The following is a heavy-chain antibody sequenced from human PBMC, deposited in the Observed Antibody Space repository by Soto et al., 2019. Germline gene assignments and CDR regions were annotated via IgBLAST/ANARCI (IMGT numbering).Heavy chain of an antibody. CDR3: LTGSHAYFDY. J-gene: IGHJ4*02. CDR2: IRGSGGRT. V-gene: IGHV3-23*01. D-gene: IGHD3-16*01. CDR1: GFTFSDYY. Sequence: GGSLRLSCAASGFTFSDYYMSWIRQAPGKGLEWVATIRGSGGRTDYADSVRGRFTISRDTSNNTVYLQLNSLRSEDTAFYYCLTGSHAYFDYWGQGTLVTVSS.